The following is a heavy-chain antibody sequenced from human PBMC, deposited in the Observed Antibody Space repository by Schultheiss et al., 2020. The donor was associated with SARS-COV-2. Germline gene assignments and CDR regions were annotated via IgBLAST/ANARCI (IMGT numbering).Heavy chain of an antibody. V-gene: IGHV4-4*02. Sequence: SETLSLTCAVSGGSISSSNWWSWVRQPPGKGLEWIGEIYHSGSTYYNPSLKSRVTISVDTSKNQFSLKLSSVTAADTAVYYCARDSGGQHGDWFDPWGQGTLVTVSS. CDR3: ARDSGGQHGDWFDP. J-gene: IGHJ5*02. D-gene: IGHD3-10*01. CDR2: IYHSGST. CDR1: GGSISSSNW.